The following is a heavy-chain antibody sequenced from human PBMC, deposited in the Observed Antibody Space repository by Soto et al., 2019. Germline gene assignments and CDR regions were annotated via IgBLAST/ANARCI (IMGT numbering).Heavy chain of an antibody. V-gene: IGHV3-23*01. Sequence: PGGSLRLSCAASGFTFSSYAMSWVRQAPGKGLEWVSAISGSGGSTYYADSVKGRFTISRDNSKNTLYLQMNSLRAEETAVYYNASGFIAVAGGTFDYWGQGTLVTVSS. J-gene: IGHJ4*02. D-gene: IGHD6-19*01. CDR3: ASGFIAVAGGTFDY. CDR2: ISGSGGST. CDR1: GFTFSSYA.